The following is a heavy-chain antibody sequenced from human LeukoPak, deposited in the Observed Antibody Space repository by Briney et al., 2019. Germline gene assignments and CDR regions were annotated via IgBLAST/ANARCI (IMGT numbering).Heavy chain of an antibody. D-gene: IGHD3-22*01. CDR3: ATDLRGVPITTYYYDSSGYHFDY. J-gene: IGHJ4*02. V-gene: IGHV1-24*01. CDR1: GYTLTELS. Sequence: ASVKVSCKVSGYTLTELSMHWVRQAPGKGLEWMGGFDPEDGETIYAQKFQGRVTMTEDTSTDTAYMELSSLRSEDTAVYYCATDLRGVPITTYYYDSSGYHFDYWGQGTLVTVSS. CDR2: FDPEDGET.